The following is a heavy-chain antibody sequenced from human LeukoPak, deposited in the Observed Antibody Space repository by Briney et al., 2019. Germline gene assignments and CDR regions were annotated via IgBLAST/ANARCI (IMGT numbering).Heavy chain of an antibody. Sequence: PGGSLRLSCAASGFTFSSYAMPWVRQAPGKGLEWVAVISYDGSNKYYADSVKGRFTISRDNSKNTLYLQMNSLRAEDTAVYYCAKDSYDFWSAYSPGNWFDPWGQGTLVTVSS. J-gene: IGHJ5*02. CDR2: ISYDGSNK. CDR3: AKDSYDFWSAYSPGNWFDP. V-gene: IGHV3-30-3*01. D-gene: IGHD3-3*01. CDR1: GFTFSSYA.